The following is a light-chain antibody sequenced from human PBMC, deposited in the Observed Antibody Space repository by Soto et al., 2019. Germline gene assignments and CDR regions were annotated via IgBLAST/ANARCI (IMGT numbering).Light chain of an antibody. V-gene: IGKV3-20*01. J-gene: IGKJ5*01. Sequence: EIVLTQSPATLSLSPGERATLSCRASQSFNSIYLTWYQQKPGQAPRLLIFGASKRATGIPDRFSGSGSGRDFTLTISGLEPEDFAVYYCQQYGSSPLISFGQGTRL. CDR3: QQYGSSPLIS. CDR2: GAS. CDR1: QSFNSIY.